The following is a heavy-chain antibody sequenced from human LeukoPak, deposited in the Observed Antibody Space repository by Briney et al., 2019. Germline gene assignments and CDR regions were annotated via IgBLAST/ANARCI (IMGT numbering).Heavy chain of an antibody. CDR3: ARGRNVEMTIDAFDI. CDR2: IWYDGSNK. D-gene: IGHD5-24*01. Sequence: PGGSLRLSCAASGFTFRSYGMHWVRQAPGKGLEWVAGIWYDGSNKYYADSVKGRFTISRDNSKNTLYLQMNSLRAEDTAVYYCARGRNVEMTIDAFDIWGQGTMVTVSS. CDR1: GFTFRSYG. V-gene: IGHV3-33*01. J-gene: IGHJ3*02.